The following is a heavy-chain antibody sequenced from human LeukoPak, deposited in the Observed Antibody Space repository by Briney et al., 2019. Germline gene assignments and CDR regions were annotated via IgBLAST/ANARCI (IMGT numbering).Heavy chain of an antibody. CDR1: GGSISSGGYY. J-gene: IGHJ4*02. CDR2: IYYSGST. D-gene: IGHD3-10*01. Sequence: SQTLSLTCTVSGGSISSGGYYWSWIRQHPGKGLEWIGYIYYSGSTYYNPSLKSRVTISVDTSKTQFSLKLSSVTAADTAVYYCAREVPGSGSLTYFDYWGQGTLVTVSS. CDR3: AREVPGSGSLTYFDY. V-gene: IGHV4-31*03.